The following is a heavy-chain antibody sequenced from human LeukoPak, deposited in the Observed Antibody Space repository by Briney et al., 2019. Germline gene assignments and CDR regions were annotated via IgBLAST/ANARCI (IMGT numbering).Heavy chain of an antibody. V-gene: IGHV3-9*01. CDR1: GFTFDDYA. J-gene: IGHJ6*02. D-gene: IGHD3-10*01. Sequence: GRSLRLSCAASGFTFDDYAMHWVRQAPGKGLEWVSGISWNSGSIGYADSVKGRFTISRDNAKNSLYLQMNSLRAEDTALYYCAKDRGSGSPEDPTGESYYYGMDVWGQGTTVTVSS. CDR2: ISWNSGSI. CDR3: AKDRGSGSPEDPTGESYYYGMDV.